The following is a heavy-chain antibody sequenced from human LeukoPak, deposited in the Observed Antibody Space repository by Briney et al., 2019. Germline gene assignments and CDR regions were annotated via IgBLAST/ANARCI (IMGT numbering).Heavy chain of an antibody. Sequence: SQTLSLTCAVSGGSISSGGYSWSWIRQPPGKGLEWIGYIYHSGSTYYNPSLKSRVTISVDTSKNQFSLKLSSVTAADTAVYYCARGNGRDYVVRFGRMDVWGQGTTVTVSS. V-gene: IGHV4-30-2*01. CDR3: ARGNGRDYVVRFGRMDV. J-gene: IGHJ6*02. CDR1: GGSISSGGYS. D-gene: IGHD1-26*01. CDR2: IYHSGST.